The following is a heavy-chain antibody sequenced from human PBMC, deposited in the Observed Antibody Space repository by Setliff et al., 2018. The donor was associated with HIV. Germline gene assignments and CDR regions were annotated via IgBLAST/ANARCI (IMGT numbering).Heavy chain of an antibody. CDR2: INHSGST. CDR1: GGSFSGYY. J-gene: IGHJ4*02. D-gene: IGHD3-10*01. Sequence: SETLSLTCAVYGGSFSGYYWSWIRQPPGKGLEWIGEINHSGSTNYNPSLKSRVTISVGTSKDQFSLKLSSVTAADTAVYYCARLVEVRGAANDYFDCWGQGTLVTVSS. CDR3: ARLVEVRGAANDYFDC. V-gene: IGHV4-34*01.